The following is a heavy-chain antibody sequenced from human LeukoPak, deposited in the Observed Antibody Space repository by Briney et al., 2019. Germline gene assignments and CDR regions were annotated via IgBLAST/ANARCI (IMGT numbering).Heavy chain of an antibody. CDR2: INHSGST. D-gene: IGHD6-19*01. CDR1: GGSFSGYY. V-gene: IGHV4-34*01. J-gene: IGHJ4*02. Sequence: SETLSLTCAVYGGSFSGYYWSWIRQPPGKGLEWIGEINHSGSTNYNPSLQSRVTISVDTSKNQFSLKLSSVTAADTAVYYCARPAVAGTTYYFDYWGQGTLVTVSS. CDR3: ARPAVAGTTYYFDY.